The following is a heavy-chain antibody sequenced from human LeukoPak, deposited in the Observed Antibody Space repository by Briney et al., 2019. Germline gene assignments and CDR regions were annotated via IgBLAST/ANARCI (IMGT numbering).Heavy chain of an antibody. D-gene: IGHD1-26*01. Sequence: SETLSLTCAVYGGSFSGYYWSWIRQPPGKGLEWIGEINHSGSTNYNPSLKSRVTISVDTSKNQFSLKLSSVTAADTAVYYCARRGSYYWDYWGQGTLVPVSS. J-gene: IGHJ4*02. V-gene: IGHV4-34*01. CDR3: ARRGSYYWDY. CDR1: GGSFSGYY. CDR2: INHSGST.